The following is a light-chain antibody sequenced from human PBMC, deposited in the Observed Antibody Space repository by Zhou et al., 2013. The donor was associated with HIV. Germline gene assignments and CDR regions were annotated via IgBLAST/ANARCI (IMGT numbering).Light chain of an antibody. Sequence: DIQMTQSPSSLSASVGDRVTITCRASQHISTFLNWYQQKPGEAPKLLIYVTSTLQSGVPSRFSGSGSGTDFTLTISSLQPDDFATYYCQQLNSYPQTFGQGTKVDIK. CDR3: QQLNSYPQT. CDR2: VTS. V-gene: IGKV1-9*01. J-gene: IGKJ1*01. CDR1: QHISTF.